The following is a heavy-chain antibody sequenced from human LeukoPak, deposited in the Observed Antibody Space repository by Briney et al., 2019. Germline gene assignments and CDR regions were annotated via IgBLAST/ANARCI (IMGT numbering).Heavy chain of an antibody. J-gene: IGHJ4*02. D-gene: IGHD1-26*01. CDR2: ISSSGSII. Sequence: GGSLRLSCAASGFTFSSYEMNGVRRAPGKGLEWVSYISSSGSIIYYADYVKGRFTISRDNAKNSLYLQMNSLRAEDAAVYYCARGNVPWEFDYWGQGTLVTVSS. CDR3: ARGNVPWEFDY. CDR1: GFTFSSYE. V-gene: IGHV3-48*03.